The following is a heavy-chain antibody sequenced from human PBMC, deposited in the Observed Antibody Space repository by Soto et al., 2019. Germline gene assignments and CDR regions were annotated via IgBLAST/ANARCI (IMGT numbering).Heavy chain of an antibody. J-gene: IGHJ6*02. CDR1: GGSISSGDYY. V-gene: IGHV4-61*08. Sequence: SETLSLTCTVSGGSISSGDYYWNWIRQPPGKGLEWIGYVHDSGSTNYNPSLKNRVTISVDTSKNEFSLKVNSLTAADTAVYYCARRVQYYYGLDVWGQGSTVTVSS. CDR2: VHDSGST. CDR3: ARRVQYYYGLDV.